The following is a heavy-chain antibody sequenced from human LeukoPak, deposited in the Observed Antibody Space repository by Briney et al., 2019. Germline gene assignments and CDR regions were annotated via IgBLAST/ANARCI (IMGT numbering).Heavy chain of an antibody. Sequence: GASVKVSCKASGYTFTSYAMHWVRQAPGHRLEWMGWINAGNGNTKYSQKFQGRVTITRDTSASTAYMELSSLRSEDTAVYYCARVYPYCSSTSCYEAFDYWGQGTLVTVSS. CDR2: INAGNGNT. CDR3: ARVYPYCSSTSCYEAFDY. J-gene: IGHJ4*02. V-gene: IGHV1-3*01. D-gene: IGHD2-2*01. CDR1: GYTFTSYA.